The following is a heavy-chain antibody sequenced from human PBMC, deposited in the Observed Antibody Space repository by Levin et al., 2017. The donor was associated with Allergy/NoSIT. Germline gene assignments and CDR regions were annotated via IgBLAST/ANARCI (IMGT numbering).Heavy chain of an antibody. CDR2: ILSSTSST. J-gene: IGHJ3*01. CDR3: ARGYSTAYLIFDV. V-gene: IGHV3-64*02. Sequence: GGSLRLSCATSGFIFSGYAMNWVRQAPGKGLEYVATILSSTSSTDYADSVKGRFTISRDNSKNTLYLQMDSLRPEDTAVYYCARGYSTAYLIFDVWGQGTTVTVSS. CDR1: GFIFSGYA. D-gene: IGHD1-26*01.